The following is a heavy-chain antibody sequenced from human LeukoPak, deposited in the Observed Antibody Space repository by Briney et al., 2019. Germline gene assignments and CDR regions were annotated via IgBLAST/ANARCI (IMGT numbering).Heavy chain of an antibody. J-gene: IGHJ4*02. CDR2: INHSGST. CDR3: ARTGYSSGWYGVDY. CDR1: GGHFSGYY. Sequence: SETLSLTCAVYGGHFSGYYWSWIRQPPGKGLEWIGEINHSGSTNYNPSLKSRVTISVDTSKNQFSLKLSSVTAPATAVYYCARTGYSSGWYGVDYWGQGTLVTLSS. D-gene: IGHD6-19*01. V-gene: IGHV4-34*01.